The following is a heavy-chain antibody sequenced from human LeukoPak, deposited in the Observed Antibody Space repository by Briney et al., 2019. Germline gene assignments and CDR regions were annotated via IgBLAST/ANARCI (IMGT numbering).Heavy chain of an antibody. J-gene: IGHJ4*02. D-gene: IGHD3-22*01. CDR2: INHSGST. V-gene: IGHV4-34*01. CDR1: GGSFSGYY. Sequence: SETLSLTCAVYGGSFSGYYWSWIRQPPGKGLEWIGEINHSGSTNYNPSLKSRVTISVDTSKNQFSLKLSSVTAADTAVYYCARGTYYYDSSGYYYVVYFDYWGQGTLVTVSS. CDR3: ARGTYYYDSSGYYYVVYFDY.